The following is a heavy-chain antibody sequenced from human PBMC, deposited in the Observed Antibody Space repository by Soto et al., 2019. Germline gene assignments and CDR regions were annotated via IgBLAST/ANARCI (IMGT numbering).Heavy chain of an antibody. Sequence: SETLSLNCTVSGGSISRSSYYWERIRQPPGKGLEWIGSIYYSGSTYYNPSLKSRVTISVDTSKNQFSLKLSSVSASDTALYYCARLAKGWYHFIYWGQGTLVTVSS. D-gene: IGHD6-19*01. CDR2: IYYSGST. J-gene: IGHJ4*02. V-gene: IGHV4-39*01. CDR3: ARLAKGWYHFIY. CDR1: GGSISRSSYY.